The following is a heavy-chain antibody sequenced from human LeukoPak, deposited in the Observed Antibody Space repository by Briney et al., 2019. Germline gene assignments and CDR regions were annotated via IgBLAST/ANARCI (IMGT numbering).Heavy chain of an antibody. CDR2: ISSSSSYI. J-gene: IGHJ5*02. Sequence: GGSLRLSCAASGFTFGSYIMNWVRQAPGKGLECVSSISSSSSYIYYADSVKGRFTISRDNAKNSLYLQMDSLRAEDTAVYYCARDRVGELLTWWFDPWGQGTLVTVSS. CDR1: GFTFGSYI. D-gene: IGHD3-10*01. CDR3: ARDRVGELLTWWFDP. V-gene: IGHV3-21*01.